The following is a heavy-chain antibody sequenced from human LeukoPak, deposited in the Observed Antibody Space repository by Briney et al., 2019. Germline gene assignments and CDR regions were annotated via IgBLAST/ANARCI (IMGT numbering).Heavy chain of an antibody. J-gene: IGHJ4*02. D-gene: IGHD3-9*01. Sequence: ASVKVSCKASGGTFSSYAISWVRQAPGQGLEWMGRIIPILGIANYAQKFQGRVTITADKSTSTAYMELSSLRSGDTAVYYCARFATGRFDYWGQGTLVTVSS. CDR2: IIPILGIA. CDR3: ARFATGRFDY. V-gene: IGHV1-69*04. CDR1: GGTFSSYA.